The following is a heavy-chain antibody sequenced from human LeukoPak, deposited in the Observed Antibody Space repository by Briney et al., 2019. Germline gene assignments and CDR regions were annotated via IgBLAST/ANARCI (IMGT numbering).Heavy chain of an antibody. D-gene: IGHD1-7*01. J-gene: IGHJ4*02. CDR3: ARLTGTTWRTFDY. Sequence: SETLSLTCTVSGGSISTNYWSWIRQPPWKGLEWIGYIYYSGSTSYNPSLKSRVTISVDTSKSQFSLKLRSVTAADTAVYYCARLTGTTWRTFDYWGQGTLVTVSS. CDR2: IYYSGST. CDR1: GGSISTNY. V-gene: IGHV4-59*01.